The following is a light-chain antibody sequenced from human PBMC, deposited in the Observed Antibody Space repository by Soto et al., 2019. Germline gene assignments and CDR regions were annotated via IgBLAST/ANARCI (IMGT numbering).Light chain of an antibody. CDR3: QQYYGSPIT. Sequence: DIVMTQSPNSLAVSLGERATINCKSSQSLLSSSNNKNYLAWFQQKPGQAPKLLISSAYTRYSGVPDRFSGSGSGTDVTLTISSLQAEDVAVYYCQQYYGSPITFGPGTKLEIK. J-gene: IGKJ3*01. CDR1: QSLLSSSNNKNY. CDR2: SAY. V-gene: IGKV4-1*01.